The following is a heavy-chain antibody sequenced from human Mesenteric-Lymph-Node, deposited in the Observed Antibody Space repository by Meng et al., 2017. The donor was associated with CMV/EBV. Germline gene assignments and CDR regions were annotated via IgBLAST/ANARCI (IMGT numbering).Heavy chain of an antibody. CDR1: GRSVNSGNYY. CDR3: ARDSGSQIS. D-gene: IGHD3-10*01. J-gene: IGHJ5*02. Sequence: SLTCTVSGRSVNSGNYYWTWIRQPPGKGLEWIGYIYRDRSTNYNPSLKSRVSISVDTPNNQFSLKLTSVTAADTAIYYCARDSGSQISWGQGTLVTVSS. CDR2: IYRDRST. V-gene: IGHV4-61*01.